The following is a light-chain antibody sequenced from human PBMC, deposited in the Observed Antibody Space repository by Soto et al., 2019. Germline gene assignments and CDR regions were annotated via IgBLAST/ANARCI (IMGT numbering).Light chain of an antibody. J-gene: IGLJ2*01. CDR1: SNNVGGYNH. V-gene: IGLV2-14*01. CDR3: TSDSNTGTEV. CDR2: EVY. Sequence: QSALTQPASVSGSPGQSITISCTGTSNNVGGYNHVSWYQQFPGKAPKLIIYEVYYRPSGISNRFSGSKSGNTASLTISGLQAEDEDDYCRTSDSNTGTEVFGEGTKLTVL.